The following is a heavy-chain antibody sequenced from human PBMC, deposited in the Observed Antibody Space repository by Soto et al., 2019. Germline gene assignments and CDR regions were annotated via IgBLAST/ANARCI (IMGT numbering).Heavy chain of an antibody. CDR1: GGSVTTYY. J-gene: IGHJ4*02. V-gene: IGHV4-59*02. D-gene: IGHD6-19*01. CDR3: AKRCNSGSCFRY. Sequence: QVQLQESGPGLVKPSETLSLTCTVSGGSVTTYYWSWIRQPPGRGLEWIGSIYYSGSTDYNPSLKSRVTISVDTSKNQFSLKLSSVTAADTAVYYWAKRCNSGSCFRYWGQGTLVTVSS. CDR2: IYYSGST.